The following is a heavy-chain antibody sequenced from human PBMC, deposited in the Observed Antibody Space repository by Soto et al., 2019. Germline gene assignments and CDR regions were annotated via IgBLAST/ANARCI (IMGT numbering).Heavy chain of an antibody. Sequence: ELQLVESGGGLVQPGGSLRLSCAASGFTFSGYWMSWVLQAPGKGLEWVANIKQDGSEQFYVDSVKGRFTISRDNAKNSLYLQMNIMRADTTAVYYCAREAVWGQGTTVTVSS. V-gene: IGHV3-7*05. CDR2: IKQDGSEQ. CDR1: GFTFSGYW. J-gene: IGHJ6*02. CDR3: AREAV.